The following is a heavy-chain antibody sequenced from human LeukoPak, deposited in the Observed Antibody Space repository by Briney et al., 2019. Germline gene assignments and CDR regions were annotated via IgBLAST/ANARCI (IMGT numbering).Heavy chain of an antibody. CDR1: GFTFSSYT. CDR3: ATWDDYGDFVAFEY. CDR2: ISSSATYI. Sequence: GGSLRLSCGGSGFTFSSYTMNWVRQAPGKGLEWVASISSSATYIYYADSVRGRFTISRDDAKKSVFLRMNSLRAEDTAVYLCATWDDYGDFVAFEYWGQGTLVTVSS. D-gene: IGHD4-17*01. V-gene: IGHV3-21*01. J-gene: IGHJ4*02.